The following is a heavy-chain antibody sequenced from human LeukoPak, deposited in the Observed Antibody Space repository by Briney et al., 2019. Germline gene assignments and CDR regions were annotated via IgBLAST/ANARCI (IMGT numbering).Heavy chain of an antibody. J-gene: IGHJ6*03. Sequence: SETLSLTCAVYGGSFSGYYWSWIRQPPGKGLEWIGEINHSGSTNYNPSLKSRVTISVDTSKNQFSLKLSSVTAADTAVYFCARDWGVGGRPGYMDVWGKGTTVTVSS. CDR1: GGSFSGYY. CDR2: INHSGST. V-gene: IGHV4-34*01. D-gene: IGHD6-6*01. CDR3: ARDWGVGGRPGYMDV.